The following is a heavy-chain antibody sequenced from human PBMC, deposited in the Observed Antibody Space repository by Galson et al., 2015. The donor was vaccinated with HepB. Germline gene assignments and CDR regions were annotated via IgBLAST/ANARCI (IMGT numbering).Heavy chain of an antibody. V-gene: IGHV3-21*01. J-gene: IGHJ5*02. CDR3: ARESRSGSYSHNWFDP. Sequence: SLRLSCAASGFTFSSYSMNWVRQAPGKGLEWVSSISSSSSYIYYADSVKGRFTISRDNAKNSLYLQMNSLRAEDTAVYYCARESRSGSYSHNWFDPWGQGTLVTVSS. CDR2: ISSSSSYI. CDR1: GFTFSSYS. D-gene: IGHD1-26*01.